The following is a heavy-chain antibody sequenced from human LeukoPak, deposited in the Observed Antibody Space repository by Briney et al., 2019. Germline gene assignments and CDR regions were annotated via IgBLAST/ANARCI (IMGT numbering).Heavy chain of an antibody. V-gene: IGHV4-31*03. J-gene: IGHJ4*02. CDR3: ARSGQKDIVATSYFDY. CDR2: IYCSGST. D-gene: IGHD5-12*01. Sequence: SQTLSLTCTVSGGSISSGGSYWSWIRQHPGKGLEWIGYIYCSGSTYYNPSLKSRVTISVDTSKNQFSLKLSSVTAADTAVYYCARSGQKDIVATSYFDYWGQGTLVTVSS. CDR1: GGSISSGGSY.